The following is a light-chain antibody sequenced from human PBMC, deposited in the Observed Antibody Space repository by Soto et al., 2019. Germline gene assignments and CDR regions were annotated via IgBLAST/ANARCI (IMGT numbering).Light chain of an antibody. CDR3: LQDYNYSRT. J-gene: IGKJ1*01. CDR1: QDIRNE. V-gene: IGKV1-6*01. CDR2: AAS. Sequence: AIQMTQSPSSLSASVGDRVTITCRASQDIRNELAWYQQKPGKGPNLLIYAASTSHTGVPSRFSGSGSGTECTLTISSLQPEDSATYYCLQDYNYSRTFGQGTKVEIK.